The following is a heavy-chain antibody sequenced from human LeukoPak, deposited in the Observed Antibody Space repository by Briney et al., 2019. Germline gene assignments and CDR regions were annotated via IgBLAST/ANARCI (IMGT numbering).Heavy chain of an antibody. CDR3: ARGGLLWANQKDY. V-gene: IGHV4-34*01. CDR2: INHSGST. CDR1: GGSFSGYY. Sequence: SETLSLTCAVYGGSFSGYYWSWIRQPPGKGLEWIGEINHSGSTNYNPSLKSRVTISVDTSKNQFSLKLSSVTAADTAVYYCARGGLLWANQKDYWGQGTLVTVSS. D-gene: IGHD3-10*01. J-gene: IGHJ4*02.